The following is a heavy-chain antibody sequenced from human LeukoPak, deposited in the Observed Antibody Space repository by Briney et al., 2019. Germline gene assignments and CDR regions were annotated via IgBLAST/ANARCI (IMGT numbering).Heavy chain of an antibody. CDR2: ISAYNGNT. Sequence: ASVTVSSTASGYTFTSYGISWVRQAPGQGLEWMGWISAYNGNTNYAQKLQGRVTMTTDTSTSTAYMELRSLRSDDTAVYYCARLGGFITMVRGVNYAFDIWGQGTMVTVSS. CDR1: GYTFTSYG. D-gene: IGHD3-10*01. J-gene: IGHJ3*02. V-gene: IGHV1-18*01. CDR3: ARLGGFITMVRGVNYAFDI.